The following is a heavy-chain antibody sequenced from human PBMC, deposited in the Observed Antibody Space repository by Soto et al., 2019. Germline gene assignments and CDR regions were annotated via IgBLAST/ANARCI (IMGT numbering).Heavy chain of an antibody. Sequence: SQTLSLTCAISGDSVSSNSAAWNWIRQSPSRGLEWLGRTYYRSKWYNDYAVSVKSRITINPDTSKNQFSLQLNSVTPEDTAVYYCARAPKGNWNYVMLYYYGMDVWGQGTTVTVSS. CDR2: TYYRSKWYN. D-gene: IGHD1-7*01. V-gene: IGHV6-1*01. J-gene: IGHJ6*02. CDR3: ARAPKGNWNYVMLYYYGMDV. CDR1: GDSVSSNSAA.